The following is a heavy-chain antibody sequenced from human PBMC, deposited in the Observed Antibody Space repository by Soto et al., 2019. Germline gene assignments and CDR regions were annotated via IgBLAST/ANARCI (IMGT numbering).Heavy chain of an antibody. Sequence: SETLSLTCTVSGGYISSSSYYWGWIRQPPGKGLEWIGNIYYSGSTYYNPSLKSRVTISVDTSKNQFSLKLSSVTAADTAVYYCARYGSGSSIFDYWGQGTLVTVSS. J-gene: IGHJ4*02. CDR2: IYYSGST. CDR1: GGYISSSSYY. D-gene: IGHD3-10*01. CDR3: ARYGSGSSIFDY. V-gene: IGHV4-39*07.